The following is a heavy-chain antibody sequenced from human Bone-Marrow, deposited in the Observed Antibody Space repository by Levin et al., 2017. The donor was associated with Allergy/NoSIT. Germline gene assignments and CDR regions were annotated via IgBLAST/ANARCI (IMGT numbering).Heavy chain of an antibody. D-gene: IGHD2-2*01. CDR3: ASLQNQYQLPGGYFEY. Sequence: GESLKISCEASGFKFNKYAMTWVRQAPGKGLEWVSFISGSGGNAYHADSVKGRFSVSRDNSKNTLYLEMNSLRAEDTAIYYCASLQNQYQLPGGYFEYWGQGTLVTVSS. J-gene: IGHJ4*02. CDR2: ISGSGGNA. V-gene: IGHV3-23*01. CDR1: GFKFNKYA.